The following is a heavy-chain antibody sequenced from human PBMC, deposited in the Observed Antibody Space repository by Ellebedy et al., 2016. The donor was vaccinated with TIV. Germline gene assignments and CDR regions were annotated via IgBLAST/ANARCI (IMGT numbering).Heavy chain of an antibody. J-gene: IGHJ5*02. V-gene: IGHV3-7*01. CDR3: AREEGEWRPDNRFDP. Sequence: GGSLRLSXAASGFTFSSYWMSWVRQAPGEGLEWVANIKEDGSEQYYVASVKGRFTVSRDNAKNSLYLQMNSLRAEDTALYYCAREEGEWRPDNRFDPWGQGTLVTVSS. D-gene: IGHD2-21*01. CDR2: IKEDGSEQ. CDR1: GFTFSSYW.